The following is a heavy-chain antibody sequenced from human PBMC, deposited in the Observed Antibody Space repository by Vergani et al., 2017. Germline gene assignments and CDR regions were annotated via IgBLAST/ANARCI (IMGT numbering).Heavy chain of an antibody. CDR2: LNPNSGNT. D-gene: IGHD2-8*02. CDR3: ANLVSDS. Sequence: QVPLVQSGAAVKTPGASVKVSCKASGYTFTSYDINWVRQATGQGLEWMGWLNPNSGNTGYAQKFQGRVTMTRNTSISTAYMELNSLRSADTAVYYCANLVSDSWGQGTLVTVSS. J-gene: IGHJ4*02. CDR1: GYTFTSYD. V-gene: IGHV1-8*01.